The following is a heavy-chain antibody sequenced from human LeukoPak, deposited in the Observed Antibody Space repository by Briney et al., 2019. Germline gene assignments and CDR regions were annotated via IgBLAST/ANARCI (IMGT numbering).Heavy chain of an antibody. D-gene: IGHD6-6*01. CDR2: MNPNSGNT. CDR1: GYTFTSYD. J-gene: IGHJ6*03. CDR3: ARGTARLYYYYMDV. V-gene: IGHV1-8*01. Sequence: GASVKVSCEASGYTFTSYDINWVRQATGQGLEWMGWMNPNSGNTGYAQKFQGRVTMTRNTSISTAYMELSSLRSEDTAVYYCARGTARLYYYYMDVWGKGTTVTVSS.